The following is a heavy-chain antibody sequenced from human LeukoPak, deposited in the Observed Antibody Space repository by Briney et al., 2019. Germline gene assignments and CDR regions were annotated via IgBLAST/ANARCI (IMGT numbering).Heavy chain of an antibody. J-gene: IGHJ4*02. V-gene: IGHV4-59*08. Sequence: SETLSLTCTVSGGSISSYYWSWIRQPPGKGLEWIGYIYYSGSTNYNPSLKSRVTISVDTFKNQFSLKLSSVTAADTAVYYCARLVRSGWYPDYWGQGTLVTVSS. D-gene: IGHD6-19*01. CDR2: IYYSGST. CDR1: GGSISSYY. CDR3: ARLVRSGWYPDY.